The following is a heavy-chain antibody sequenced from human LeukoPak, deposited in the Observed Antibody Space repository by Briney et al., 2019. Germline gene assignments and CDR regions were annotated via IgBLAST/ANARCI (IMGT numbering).Heavy chain of an antibody. V-gene: IGHV1-8*01. Sequence: ASVKVSCKASGYTFTSYDINWVRQATGQGLEWMGWMNPNSGNTGYAQKFQGRVTITRNTSIRTAYMELSSLGSEDTAGYYCARDCSRTSCYTRFDYWGQGTLVTVSS. CDR3: ARDCSRTSCYTRFDY. CDR1: GYTFTSYD. D-gene: IGHD2-2*02. J-gene: IGHJ4*02. CDR2: MNPNSGNT.